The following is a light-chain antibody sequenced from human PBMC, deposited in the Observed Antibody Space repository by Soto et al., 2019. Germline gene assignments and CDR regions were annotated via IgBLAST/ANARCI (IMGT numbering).Light chain of an antibody. CDR2: GAS. CDR1: QSVNSN. Sequence: EIVMTQSPATLSVSPGERATLSCRASQSVNSNLAWYQQKPGQAPRLLIYGASPRATGVPARFSGSGSGTEFTLTISSLQSEDFAVYYCQQYNDWPRTFGQGTKVEIK. J-gene: IGKJ1*01. V-gene: IGKV3-15*01. CDR3: QQYNDWPRT.